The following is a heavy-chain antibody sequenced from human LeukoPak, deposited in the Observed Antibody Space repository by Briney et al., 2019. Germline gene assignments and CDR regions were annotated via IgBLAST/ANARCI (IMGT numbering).Heavy chain of an antibody. Sequence: ASVKVSCKASGYTFTSYGISWVRQAPGQGLEWMGWISAYNGNTNYAQKLQGRVTMTTDTSTSTAYMELSRLRSDDTAVYYCARVSDFWSGYRFDYWGQGTLVTVSS. V-gene: IGHV1-18*01. J-gene: IGHJ4*02. D-gene: IGHD3-3*01. CDR2: ISAYNGNT. CDR3: ARVSDFWSGYRFDY. CDR1: GYTFTSYG.